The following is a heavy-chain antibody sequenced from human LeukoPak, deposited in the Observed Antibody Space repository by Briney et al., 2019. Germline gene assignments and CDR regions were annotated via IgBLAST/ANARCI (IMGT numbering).Heavy chain of an antibody. CDR2: ISYDGSNK. V-gene: IGHV3-30*03. CDR1: GFTFSSYG. CDR3: AGYCSGGSCPNDY. J-gene: IGHJ4*02. D-gene: IGHD2-15*01. Sequence: GGSLRLSCAASGFTFSSYGMHWVRQAPGKGLEWVAVISYDGSNKYYADSVKGRFTISRDNSKNTLYLQMNSLRAEDTAVYYCAGYCSGGSCPNDYWGQGTLVTVSS.